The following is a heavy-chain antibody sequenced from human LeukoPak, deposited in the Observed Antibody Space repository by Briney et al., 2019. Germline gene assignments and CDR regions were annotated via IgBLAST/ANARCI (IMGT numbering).Heavy chain of an antibody. Sequence: ASVKVSCKASGYTFTSYGISWVRQAPGQGLEWMGWISAYNGNTNYAQKLQGRVTMTTDTSTSTAYMELRSLRSDDTAVYYCAADQGIGFSGYHPAPPGLDYWGQGTLVTVSS. D-gene: IGHD5-12*01. CDR3: AADQGIGFSGYHPAPPGLDY. CDR2: ISAYNGNT. J-gene: IGHJ4*02. V-gene: IGHV1-18*01. CDR1: GYTFTSYG.